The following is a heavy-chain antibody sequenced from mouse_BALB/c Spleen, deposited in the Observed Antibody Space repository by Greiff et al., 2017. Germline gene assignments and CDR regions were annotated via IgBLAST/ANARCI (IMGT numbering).Heavy chain of an antibody. CDR3: AIYYGNYGGPWFAY. V-gene: IGHV3-1*02. J-gene: IGHJ3*01. CDR2: MHYSGST. Sequence: VQLKESGPDLVKPSQSLSLTCTVTGYSITSGYSWHWIRPFPGNKLEWMGYMHYSGSTNYNPSLKSRISITPDTSTNQFFLQLNSVTTEDTAPYYCAIYYGNYGGPWFAYWGQGTLVTVSA. D-gene: IGHD2-1*01. CDR1: GYSITSGYS.